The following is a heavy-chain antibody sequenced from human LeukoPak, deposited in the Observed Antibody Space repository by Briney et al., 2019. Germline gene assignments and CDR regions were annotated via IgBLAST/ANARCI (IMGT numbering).Heavy chain of an antibody. CDR3: ARCAYCSGTSCCLGAFDY. Sequence: PSETLSLTCTVSGGSISSYYWSRIRQPAGKGLEWIGRIYTSGSTNYNPSLKSRVTMSVDASKNQFSLKLSSVTAADTAVYYCARCAYCSGTSCCLGAFDYWGQGTLVTVSS. J-gene: IGHJ4*02. D-gene: IGHD2-2*01. CDR2: IYTSGST. CDR1: GGSISSYY. V-gene: IGHV4-4*07.